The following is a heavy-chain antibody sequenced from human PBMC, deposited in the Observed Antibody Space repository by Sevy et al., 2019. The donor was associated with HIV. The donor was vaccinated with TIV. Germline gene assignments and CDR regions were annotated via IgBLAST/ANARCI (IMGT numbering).Heavy chain of an antibody. V-gene: IGHV5-51*01. D-gene: IGHD3-22*01. CDR3: ARRAYDTTGYPQYYFDS. CDR1: GYRFTSYW. Sequence: GESLKISCKASGYRFTSYWIGWLRQLPGKGLEWMGIIYHGDSEIRYSPSLQGQVTISADKSISTAYLQWSSLMASDTAIYFCARRAYDTTGYPQYYFDSWGQGTLVTVSS. CDR2: IYHGDSEI. J-gene: IGHJ4*02.